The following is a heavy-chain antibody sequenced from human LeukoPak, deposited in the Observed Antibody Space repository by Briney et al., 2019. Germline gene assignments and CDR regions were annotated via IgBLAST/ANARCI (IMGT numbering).Heavy chain of an antibody. CDR1: GYTFTSYG. J-gene: IGHJ4*02. Sequence: ASVKVSCKASGYTFTSYGIGWVRQAPGQGLEWMGWISAYNGNTNYAQKLQGRVTMTTDTSTSTAYMELRSLRSNDTAVYYCAREPYSGSHEDYWGQGTLVTVSS. V-gene: IGHV1-18*01. D-gene: IGHD1-26*01. CDR3: AREPYSGSHEDY. CDR2: ISAYNGNT.